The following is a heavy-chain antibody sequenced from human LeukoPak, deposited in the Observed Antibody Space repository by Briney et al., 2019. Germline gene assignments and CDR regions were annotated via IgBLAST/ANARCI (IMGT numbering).Heavy chain of an antibody. V-gene: IGHV3-30-3*01. CDR2: ISYDGSNK. CDR1: GFTFSSYA. Sequence: GGSLRLSCAASGFTFSSYAMHWVRQAPGKGLEWVAVISYDGSNKYYADSVKGRFTISRDNSKNTLYLQMNSLRAEDTAVYYCARDRGYGAIDAFDIWGQGTMVTVSS. CDR3: ARDRGYGAIDAFDI. J-gene: IGHJ3*02. D-gene: IGHD5-18*01.